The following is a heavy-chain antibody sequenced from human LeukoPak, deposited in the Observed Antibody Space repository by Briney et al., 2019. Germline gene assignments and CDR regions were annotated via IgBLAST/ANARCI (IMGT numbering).Heavy chain of an antibody. J-gene: IGHJ6*03. Sequence: KPPQTLSLTCTVSGGSISSGNYYWSWIRKPAGKGLEWIGRIYTSGSTNYNPSLKSRVTISVDTSKNQFSLKLSSVTAADTAVYYCARVNYYYYYMDVWGKGTTVTVSS. CDR1: GGSISSGNYY. V-gene: IGHV4-61*02. CDR3: ARVNYYYYYMDV. CDR2: IYTSGST.